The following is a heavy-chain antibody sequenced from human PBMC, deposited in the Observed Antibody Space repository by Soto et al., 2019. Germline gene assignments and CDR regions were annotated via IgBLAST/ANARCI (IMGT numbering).Heavy chain of an antibody. D-gene: IGHD6-13*01. J-gene: IGHJ6*02. CDR3: TTVGLQLFPHYYYYGMDV. CDR2: IKSKTDGGTT. V-gene: IGHV3-15*01. Sequence: GGSLRLSCAASGFTFSNAWMSWVRQAPGKGLEWVGRIKSKTDGGTTDYAAPVKGRFTISRDDSNNTLYLQINSLKTEDTAVYYCTTVGLQLFPHYYYYGMDVWGQGTTVTVSS. CDR1: GFTFSNAW.